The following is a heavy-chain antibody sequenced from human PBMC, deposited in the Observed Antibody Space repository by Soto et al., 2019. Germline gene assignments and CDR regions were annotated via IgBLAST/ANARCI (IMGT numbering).Heavy chain of an antibody. J-gene: IGHJ6*02. V-gene: IGHV4-59*01. CDR1: GGSITGYH. CDR2: MHYSGNS. D-gene: IGHD6-25*01. CDR3: ARGFALAAQGLHV. Sequence: SETLSLTCTVSGGSITGYHWSWIRQLPETGLEWIGYMHYSGNSNYNPSVKTRVTMSLDTSNNQFSLRLTSVTAADTAVYYCARGFALAAQGLHVWGQGTTVPVSS.